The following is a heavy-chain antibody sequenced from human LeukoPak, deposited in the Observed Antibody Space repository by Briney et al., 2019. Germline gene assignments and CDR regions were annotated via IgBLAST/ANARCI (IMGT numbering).Heavy chain of an antibody. J-gene: IGHJ5*02. CDR3: ARGITTTLSLDP. D-gene: IGHD1-14*01. CDR2: SGGASI. Sequence: SGGASIYYADSALGRFTNSRDNANNSLYLHMNSLRAEDTAIYYCARGITTTLSLDPWGQGTLVSVSS. V-gene: IGHV3-11*01.